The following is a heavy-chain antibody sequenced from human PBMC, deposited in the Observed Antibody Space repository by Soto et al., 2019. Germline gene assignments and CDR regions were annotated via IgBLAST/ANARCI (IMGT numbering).Heavy chain of an antibody. CDR3: ARLIGNSWLDS. Sequence: SQTLSLTCAISGDSVSTNSATWDWIRQSPSRGLEWLGRTYYRSNCFTDFAVSVKGRIPFSPDTSNNQLSLQLNSVTPDDTAVYYCARLIGNSWLDSWGQGTLVTVSS. CDR2: TYYRSNCFT. V-gene: IGHV6-1*01. D-gene: IGHD2-8*01. CDR1: GDSVSTNSAT. J-gene: IGHJ5*01.